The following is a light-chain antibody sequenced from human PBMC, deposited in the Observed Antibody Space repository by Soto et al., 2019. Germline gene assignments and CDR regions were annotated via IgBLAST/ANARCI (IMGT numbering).Light chain of an antibody. J-gene: IGKJ1*01. CDR1: QSSSRW. CDR2: DAS. Sequence: GDRVAITCRASQSSSRWLAWCQQKPGKAPNLLIYDASSLESGVPSRFSGSGSGTEFTLTIRSLQPDDFATYYCQQYNSDSRTFGQGTKVEV. V-gene: IGKV1-5*01. CDR3: QQYNSDSRT.